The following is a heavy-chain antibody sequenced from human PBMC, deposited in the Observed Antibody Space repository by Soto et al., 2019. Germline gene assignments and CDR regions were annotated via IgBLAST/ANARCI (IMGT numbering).Heavy chain of an antibody. CDR2: TYYRSKWYN. CDR3: PRATIAVATARDSYYYGMDV. Sequence: SQTLSLTRAISGDSVSSNSAALNWIRQSPSRGLEWLGRTYYRSKWYNDYAVSVKSRITINPDTSKNQFSLQLNSVTPEDTAVYYCPRATIAVATARDSYYYGMDVWGQGTTVTVSS. CDR1: GDSVSSNSAA. V-gene: IGHV6-1*01. D-gene: IGHD6-19*01. J-gene: IGHJ6*02.